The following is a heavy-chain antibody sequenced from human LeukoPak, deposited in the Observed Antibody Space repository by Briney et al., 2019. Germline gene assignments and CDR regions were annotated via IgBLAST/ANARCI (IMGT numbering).Heavy chain of an antibody. CDR1: GCTFTQYY. V-gene: IGHV1-46*01. Sequence: VHVTCQGCGCTFTQYYMHWLRPPPAKGGAGVGIINPSGSSTSYAQKFQGRVTMTRDTSTSTVYMELSSLTSEDTAVYYCASIEGKSGWYKIGDWGQRTLLTVSA. CDR3: ASIEGKSGWYKIGD. CDR2: INPSGSST. J-gene: IGHJ4*02. D-gene: IGHD6-19*01.